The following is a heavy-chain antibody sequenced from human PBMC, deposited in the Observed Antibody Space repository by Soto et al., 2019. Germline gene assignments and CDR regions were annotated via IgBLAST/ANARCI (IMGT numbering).Heavy chain of an antibody. J-gene: IGHJ5*02. V-gene: IGHV4-59*08. CDR2: IYYSGST. Sequence: SQTLSLTSTLSVGSTSEYLWSWLRQPPGKGLEWIWYIYYSGSTNYNPSLKSRVTISVDTSKNQFSLKLSSVTAADTAVYYCARRSAYGYGHSFDHWGQGTLVTVSS. D-gene: IGHD5-18*01. CDR1: VGSTSEYL. CDR3: ARRSAYGYGHSFDH.